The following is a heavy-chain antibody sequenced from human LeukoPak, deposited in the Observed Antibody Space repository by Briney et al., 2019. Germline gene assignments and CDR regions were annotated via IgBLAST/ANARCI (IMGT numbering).Heavy chain of an antibody. V-gene: IGHV3-74*01. CDR1: GFTFSSYW. D-gene: IGHD3-22*01. J-gene: IGHJ4*02. Sequence: GGSLRLSCAASGFTFSSYWMHWVRHAPGKGLGWVSRINSDGSSTTYADSVKGRFTISRDNAKNTLYLQMNSLRADDTAVYYCAKTDRYYYDSSGYYFDYWGQGTLVTVSS. CDR3: AKTDRYYYDSSGYYFDY. CDR2: INSDGSST.